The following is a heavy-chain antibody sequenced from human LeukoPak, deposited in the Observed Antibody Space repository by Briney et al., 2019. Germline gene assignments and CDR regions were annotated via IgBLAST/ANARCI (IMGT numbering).Heavy chain of an antibody. CDR3: ASSRRVVNGFDY. CDR1: GGSISSYY. V-gene: IGHV4-4*07. CDR2: IYTSGST. Sequence: PSETLSLTCTVSGGSISSYYWSWIRQPAGRGLEWIGRIYTSGSTNYNPPLKSRVTMSVDTSKNQFSLKLSSVTAADTAVYYCASSRRVVNGFDYWGQGTLVTVSS. D-gene: IGHD3-22*01. J-gene: IGHJ4*02.